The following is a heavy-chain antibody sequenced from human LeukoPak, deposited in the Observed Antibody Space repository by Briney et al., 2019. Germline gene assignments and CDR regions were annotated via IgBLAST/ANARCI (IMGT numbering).Heavy chain of an antibody. CDR3: ARARWIQPYYFDY. CDR1: GFTFSSYE. V-gene: IGHV3-48*03. Sequence: HPGGSLRLSCAASGFTFSSYEMNWVRQAPGKGLEWVSYISSSGSTIYYADSVKGRFTISRDNAKNSLYLQMNSLRAEDTAVYYCARARWIQPYYFDYWGQGTLVTVSS. D-gene: IGHD5-18*01. J-gene: IGHJ4*02. CDR2: ISSSGSTI.